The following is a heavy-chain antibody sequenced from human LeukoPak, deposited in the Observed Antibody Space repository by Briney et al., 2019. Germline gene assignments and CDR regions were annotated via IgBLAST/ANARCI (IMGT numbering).Heavy chain of an antibody. V-gene: IGHV3-66*01. J-gene: IGHJ3*02. CDR2: LYSGGGA. D-gene: IGHD2-15*01. CDR3: ARGKTSDDIVEDAFDI. CDR1: SSYY. Sequence: SSYYWGWIRQPPGKGLEWVSVLYSGGGAYYADSVKDRFTISRDYSQNTLLLQMNSLRAEDTALYYCARGKTSDDIVEDAFDIWGQGTMVAVSS.